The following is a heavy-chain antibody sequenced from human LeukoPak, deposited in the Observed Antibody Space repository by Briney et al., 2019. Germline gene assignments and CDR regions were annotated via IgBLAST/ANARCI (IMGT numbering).Heavy chain of an antibody. CDR3: ARVEPPPHLDY. CDR1: GFTFSSYS. J-gene: IGHJ4*02. CDR2: ISSSSSTI. Sequence: PGGSLRLSCAASGFTFSSYSMNWVRQAPGKGLEWVSYISSSSSTIYYADSVKGRFTISRDNAKNSLYLQMNSLRAEDTAVYYCARVEPPPHLDYWGQGTLVTVSS. V-gene: IGHV3-48*01. D-gene: IGHD1-26*01.